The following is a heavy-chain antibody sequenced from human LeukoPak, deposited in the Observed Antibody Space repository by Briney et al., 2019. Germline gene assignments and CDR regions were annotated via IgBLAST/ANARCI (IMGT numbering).Heavy chain of an antibody. CDR1: GGSISSYY. V-gene: IGHV4-4*07. CDR3: ARELLDAFDI. Sequence: SETLSLTCTVSGGSISSYYWSWIRQPAGKGLGWIGRIYTSGSTNYNPSLKSRVTMSVDTSKNQFSLKLSSVTAADTAVYYCARELLDAFDIWGQGTMVTVSS. D-gene: IGHD1-1*01. CDR2: IYTSGST. J-gene: IGHJ3*02.